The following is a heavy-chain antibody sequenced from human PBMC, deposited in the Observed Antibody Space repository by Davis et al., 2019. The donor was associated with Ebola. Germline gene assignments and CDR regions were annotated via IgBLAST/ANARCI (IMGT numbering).Heavy chain of an antibody. D-gene: IGHD3-3*01. J-gene: IGHJ6*04. Sequence: PGGSLRLSCTDSVITFSSYAMTWVRRAPGKGLEWVSAISGSGGSTYYADSVKGRFTISRDNSKKTLYLQMNSLRAEDTAVYYCAKSGLSFGVVKYHYGMDVWGKGTTVTVSS. V-gene: IGHV3-23*01. CDR2: ISGSGGST. CDR3: AKSGLSFGVVKYHYGMDV. CDR1: VITFSSYA.